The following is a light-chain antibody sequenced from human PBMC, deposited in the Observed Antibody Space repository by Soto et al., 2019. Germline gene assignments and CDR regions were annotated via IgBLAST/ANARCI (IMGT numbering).Light chain of an antibody. CDR2: EVS. V-gene: IGLV2-8*01. CDR3: SSYAGSNNFV. CDR1: RSDVGGYNY. J-gene: IGLJ2*01. Sequence: QSALTQPPSASGSPGQSVTISCTGTRSDVGGYNYVSWYQQHPGKAPKLMIYEVSKRPSGVPDRFSGSKSGNTASLIVSGLQAEDEADYYCSSYAGSNNFVFGGGTKLTVL.